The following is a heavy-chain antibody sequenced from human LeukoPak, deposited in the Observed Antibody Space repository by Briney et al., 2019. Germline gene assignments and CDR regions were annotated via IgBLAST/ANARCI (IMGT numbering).Heavy chain of an antibody. Sequence: SETLSLTCTVSGGSISSYFWSWIRQPAGKGLEWIGRIYTSGSTNYNPSLKSRVTMSVDTSKNQFSLKLSSVTAADTAVYYCARDPSDYYESSYYFDYWGQGTLVTVSS. CDR3: ARDPSDYYESSYYFDY. V-gene: IGHV4-4*07. CDR1: GGSISSYF. CDR2: IYTSGST. J-gene: IGHJ4*02. D-gene: IGHD3-22*01.